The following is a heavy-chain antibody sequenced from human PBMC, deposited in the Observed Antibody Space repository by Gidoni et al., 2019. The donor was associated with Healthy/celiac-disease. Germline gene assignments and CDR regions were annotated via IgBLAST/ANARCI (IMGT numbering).Heavy chain of an antibody. J-gene: IGHJ2*01. CDR1: GFTFSSYW. D-gene: IGHD6-6*01. CDR2: IKQDGSEK. Sequence: EVQLVESGGGLVQPGGSLRLSCAASGFTFSSYWMSWVRQAPGKGLEWVANIKQDGSEKYYVDSVKGRFTISRDNAKNSLYLQMNSLRAEDTAVYYCASAWGGYSSSMGFDLWGRGTLVTVSS. V-gene: IGHV3-7*01. CDR3: ASAWGGYSSSMGFDL.